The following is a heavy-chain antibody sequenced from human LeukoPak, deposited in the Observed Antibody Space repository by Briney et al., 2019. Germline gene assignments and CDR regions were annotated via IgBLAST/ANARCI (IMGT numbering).Heavy chain of an antibody. CDR3: AKDYYDSSGLYFDY. CDR2: ISGSGGST. CDR1: GFTFSSYA. V-gene: IGHV3-23*01. D-gene: IGHD3-22*01. Sequence: GGSLRLSCSASGFTFSSYAMSWVRQAPGKGLEWVSAISGSGGSTYYADSVKGRFTISRDNSKNTLYLQMNSLRAEDTAVYYCAKDYYDSSGLYFDYWGQGTLVTVSS. J-gene: IGHJ4*02.